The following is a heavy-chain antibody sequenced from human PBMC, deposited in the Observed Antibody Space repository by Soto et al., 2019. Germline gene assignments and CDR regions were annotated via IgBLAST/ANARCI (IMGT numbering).Heavy chain of an antibody. CDR3: ARFSVVAATGDFDY. CDR2: INHSGST. CDR1: GGSFSGYY. D-gene: IGHD2-15*01. V-gene: IGHV4-34*01. Sequence: PSETLSLTCAVYGGSFSGYYWSWIRQPPGKGLEWIGEINHSGSTNYNPSLKSRVTISVDTSKNQFPLKLSSVTAADTAVYYCARFSVVAATGDFDYWGQGTLVTVSS. J-gene: IGHJ4*02.